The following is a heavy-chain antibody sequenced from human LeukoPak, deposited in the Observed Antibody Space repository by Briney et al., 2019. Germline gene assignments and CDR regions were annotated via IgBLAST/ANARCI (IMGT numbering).Heavy chain of an antibody. V-gene: IGHV1-2*02. D-gene: IGHD1-26*01. CDR3: ARLYGGATGYYFDY. J-gene: IGHJ4*02. CDR2: INPNSGGT. CDR1: GYTFTGCY. Sequence: ASVTVSCKASGYTFTGCYMHWVRQAPGQGLEWMGWINPNSGGTNYAQKFQGRVTMTRDTSISTAYMELSRLRSDDTAVYYCARLYGGATGYYFDYWGQGTLVTVSS.